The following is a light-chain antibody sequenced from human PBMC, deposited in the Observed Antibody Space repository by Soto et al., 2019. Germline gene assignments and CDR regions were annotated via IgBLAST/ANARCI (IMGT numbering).Light chain of an antibody. V-gene: IGLV2-8*01. CDR2: EVT. J-gene: IGLJ2*01. CDR3: SSSAGSNNLI. Sequence: QSALTQPPSASGSPGQSVTISCTGTSSDVGGYNYVSWYQQHPGKAPKLMIYEVTKRPSGVPDRFSGSKSGNTASLTVSGRQADDEADYYCSSSAGSNNLIFGGGTKLTVL. CDR1: SSDVGGYNY.